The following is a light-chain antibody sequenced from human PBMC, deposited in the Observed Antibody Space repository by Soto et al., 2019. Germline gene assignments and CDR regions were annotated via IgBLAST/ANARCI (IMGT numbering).Light chain of an antibody. CDR3: QQYYSFTLT. J-gene: IGKJ4*01. CDR1: QGIRSY. V-gene: IGKV1D-8*01. Sequence: VIWMTQSPSLLSASTGDRVTISCRMSQGIRSYLAWYHQKLGKAPELXIYAASTLQSGVPSRFSGSGSGTDFTLTISCLQSEDVATDYCQQYYSFTLTFGGGTKVDIK. CDR2: AAS.